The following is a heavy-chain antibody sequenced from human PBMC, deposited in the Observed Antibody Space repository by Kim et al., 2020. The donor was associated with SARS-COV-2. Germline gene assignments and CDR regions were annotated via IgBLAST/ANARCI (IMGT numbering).Heavy chain of an antibody. J-gene: IGHJ4*01. V-gene: IGHV1-18*01. CDR1: GYTFTSSG. Sequence: ASVKVSCKASGYTFTSSGISWVRPAPGQGLEGMGWISAYNGNTNYAQKLQGRANMTTDTPTSTAYMELRSLRSDDTPVYYCAREGYYYDSSGYFDFDYWGQGALVTVSS. D-gene: IGHD3-22*01. CDR2: ISAYNGNT. CDR3: AREGYYYDSSGYFDFDY.